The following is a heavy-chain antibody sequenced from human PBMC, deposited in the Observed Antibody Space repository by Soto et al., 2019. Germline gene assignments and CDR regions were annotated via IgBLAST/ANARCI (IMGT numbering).Heavy chain of an antibody. Sequence: QVQLVQSGAEVKKPGASVKVSCKASGYTFTSYDINWVRQATGQGLEWMGWMNPNGGNTGYAQKFQGRVTMTRDTSISTAYMELSSLRSEDTAVYYCARVRVGYSGYDYYYFDYWGQGTLVTVSS. CDR3: ARVRVGYSGYDYYYFDY. CDR2: MNPNGGNT. V-gene: IGHV1-8*01. D-gene: IGHD5-12*01. J-gene: IGHJ4*02. CDR1: GYTFTSYD.